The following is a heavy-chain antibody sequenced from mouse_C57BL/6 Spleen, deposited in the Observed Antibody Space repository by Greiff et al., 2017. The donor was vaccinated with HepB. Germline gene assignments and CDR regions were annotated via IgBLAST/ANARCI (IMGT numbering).Heavy chain of an antibody. CDR2: ISSGGSYT. D-gene: IGHD6-1*01. CDR3: ARHLASSPIAMDY. J-gene: IGHJ4*01. Sequence: EVKLMESGGDLVKPGGSLKLSCAASGFTFSSYGMSWVRQTPDKRLEWVATISSGGSYTYYPDSVKGRFTISRDNAKNTLYLQMSSLKSEDTAMYYCARHLASSPIAMDYWGQGTSVTVSS. CDR1: GFTFSSYG. V-gene: IGHV5-6*01.